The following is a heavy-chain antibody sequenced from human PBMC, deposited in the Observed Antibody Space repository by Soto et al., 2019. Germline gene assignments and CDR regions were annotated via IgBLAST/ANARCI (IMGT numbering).Heavy chain of an antibody. CDR3: AVDFYGSGSYFRDAFDI. J-gene: IGHJ3*02. D-gene: IGHD3-10*01. CDR2: IRQDGSEK. V-gene: IGHV3-7*01. Sequence: EVHLVESGGNLVQPGGSPRLSCAASGFTFSMYWMSWVRQAPGKGLEWVANIRQDGSEKYYVDSVKGRFTISRDNAMNSLFLQMNSLRAEDTAVYYCAVDFYGSGSYFRDAFDIWGQGTMVTVSS. CDR1: GFTFSMYW.